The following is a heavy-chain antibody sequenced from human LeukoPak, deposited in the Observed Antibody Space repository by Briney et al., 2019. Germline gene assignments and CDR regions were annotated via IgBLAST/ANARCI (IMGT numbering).Heavy chain of an antibody. CDR1: GYTFTGYY. CDR2: INLRSGGT. V-gene: IGHV1-2*02. D-gene: IGHD3-9*01. CDR3: ARSPHILTGENFDY. J-gene: IGHJ4*02. Sequence: ASVKVSCKASGYTFTGYYMHWVRQAPGQGLEWMGWINLRSGGTNYAGKFQGRVTMTRDTTTSTAYMDLSRLRSVDTAVYYCARSPHILTGENFDYWGQGTLVTVSS.